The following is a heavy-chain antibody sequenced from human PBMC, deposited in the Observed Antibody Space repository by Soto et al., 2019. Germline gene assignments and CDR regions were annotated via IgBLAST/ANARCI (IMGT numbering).Heavy chain of an antibody. J-gene: IGHJ1*01. CDR1: GFTFSDYY. CDR3: ARGDVRVPRYSQH. CDR2: ISVSDSYT. Sequence: QVHLVESGGGVVKPGESLRLSCAASGFTFSDYYMTWIRQAPGKGLEWVSYISVSDSYTNYADSVKGRFTISRDNAKNSLYLQMNSLGAEDTAVYYCARGDVRVPRYSQHWGQGTLVTVSS. V-gene: IGHV3-11*05.